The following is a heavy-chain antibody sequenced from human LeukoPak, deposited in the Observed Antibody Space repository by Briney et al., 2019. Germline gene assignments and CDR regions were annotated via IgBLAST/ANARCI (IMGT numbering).Heavy chain of an antibody. CDR1: GFTFSSYW. CDR2: IKQDGSEK. D-gene: IGHD3-3*01. Sequence: AGGSLRLSCAASGFTFSSYWMSWVRQAPGKGLEWVANIKQDGSEKYYVDSVKGRFTISRDNAKNSLYLQMNSLRAEDTAVYYCARGHDFWAKRYYFDYWGQGTLVTVSS. J-gene: IGHJ4*02. V-gene: IGHV3-7*01. CDR3: ARGHDFWAKRYYFDY.